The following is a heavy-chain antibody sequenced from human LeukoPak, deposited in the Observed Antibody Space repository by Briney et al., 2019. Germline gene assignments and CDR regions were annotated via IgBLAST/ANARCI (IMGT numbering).Heavy chain of an antibody. J-gene: IGHJ4*02. Sequence: SGTLSLTCAVSGGSISSNNWWSWVRQPPGKGLESIGEIYHSGSTNYNASLKSRVTISVDKSKNQFSLRLTSVTAADTAVYYCVRDAGAAPDYYFDCWGQGTLVTVSS. D-gene: IGHD1-26*01. CDR3: VRDAGAAPDYYFDC. CDR1: GGSISSNNW. CDR2: IYHSGST. V-gene: IGHV4-4*02.